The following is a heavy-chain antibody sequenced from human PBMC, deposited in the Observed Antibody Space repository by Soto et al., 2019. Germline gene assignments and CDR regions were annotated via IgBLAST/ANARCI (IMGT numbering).Heavy chain of an antibody. D-gene: IGHD3-22*01. CDR1: GGSFSGYY. CDR2: INHSGST. V-gene: IGHV4-34*01. J-gene: IGHJ4*02. CDR3: ARVYYYDSSGYYPFDY. Sequence: TLSLTCAVYGGSFSGYYWSWIRQPPGKGLEWIGEINHSGSTNYNPSLKSRVTISVDTSKNQFSLKLSSVTAADTAVYYCARVYYYDSSGYYPFDYWGRGTLVTVYS.